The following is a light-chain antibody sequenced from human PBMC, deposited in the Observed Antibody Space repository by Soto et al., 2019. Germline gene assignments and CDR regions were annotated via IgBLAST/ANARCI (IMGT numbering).Light chain of an antibody. Sequence: QSALTQPRSVSGSPGQSVTISCSGTSSDVGGYNYVSWYQHHPGKAPKLMISDVNKWPSGVPDRFSGSKSGNTASLTISGLQAEDEADYYCCSYGGSYTLVFGGGTKLTVL. V-gene: IGLV2-11*01. J-gene: IGLJ2*01. CDR3: CSYGGSYTLV. CDR2: DVN. CDR1: SSDVGGYNY.